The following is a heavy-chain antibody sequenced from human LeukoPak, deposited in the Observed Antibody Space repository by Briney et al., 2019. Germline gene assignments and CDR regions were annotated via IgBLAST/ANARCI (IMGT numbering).Heavy chain of an antibody. J-gene: IGHJ3*02. CDR2: IKQDGSEK. D-gene: IGHD3-22*01. Sequence: GGSLRLSCAASGFTFSSYWMSWVRQAPGKGLEWVANIKQDGSEKYYVDSVKGRFTISRDNAKNSLYLQMNSLRAEDTAVYYCARSYYDSSGYYSPPRVSAFDIWGQGTMVTVSS. V-gene: IGHV3-7*01. CDR3: ARSYYDSSGYYSPPRVSAFDI. CDR1: GFTFSSYW.